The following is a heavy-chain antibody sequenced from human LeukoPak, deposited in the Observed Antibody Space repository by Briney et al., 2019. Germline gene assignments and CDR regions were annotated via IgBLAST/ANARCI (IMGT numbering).Heavy chain of an antibody. CDR2: IYYSGNT. V-gene: IGHV4-39*01. CDR1: GVSITSSSYN. CDR3: SSHSRAGHYYFYYMVV. Sequence: PSETLSLTCTVSGVSITSSSYNWGWIRQPPGKGLEWIGSIYYSGNTYYNPSLKSRVTISVDTSKNQFSLKLNSVTAADTAVYYCSSHSRAGHYYFYYMVVWGKGTTVTASS. D-gene: IGHD6-13*01. J-gene: IGHJ6*03.